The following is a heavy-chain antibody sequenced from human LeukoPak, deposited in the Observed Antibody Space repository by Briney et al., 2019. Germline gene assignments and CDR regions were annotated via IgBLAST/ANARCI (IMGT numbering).Heavy chain of an antibody. CDR1: GFTFSSYG. CDR3: AKDRLWFGELPTRTSFDY. D-gene: IGHD3-10*01. V-gene: IGHV3-30*18. CDR2: ISYDGSNK. Sequence: GGSLRLSCAASGFTFSSYGMHWVRQAPGKGLEWVAVISYDGSNKYYADSVKGRFTISRDNSKNTLYLQMNSLRAEDTAVYYCAKDRLWFGELPTRTSFDYWGQGTLVTVSS. J-gene: IGHJ4*02.